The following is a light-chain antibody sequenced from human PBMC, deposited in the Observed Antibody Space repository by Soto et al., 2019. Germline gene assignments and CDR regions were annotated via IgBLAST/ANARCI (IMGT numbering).Light chain of an antibody. Sequence: SVLTQPASVSGSPGQSSTISCTGTSSDVGLYDNVSWYQHHPGKAPQHMIYAVSNRPSGVSNRCSAPKSGNTASLFISGLQDEDGADYYCSSYTSDSSYVFGSGTKVTVL. V-gene: IGLV2-14*01. CDR3: SSYTSDSSYV. CDR2: AVS. CDR1: SSDVGLYDN. J-gene: IGLJ1*01.